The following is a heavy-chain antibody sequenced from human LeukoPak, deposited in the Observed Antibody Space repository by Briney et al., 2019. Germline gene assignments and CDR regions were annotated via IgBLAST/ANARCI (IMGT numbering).Heavy chain of an antibody. J-gene: IGHJ4*02. D-gene: IGHD2-15*01. Sequence: GASVKVSFKASGYTFTGYYMHWVRQAPGQGLEWMGWINPNSGGTNYAQKFQGRVTMTRDTSISTAYMELSRLRSDDTAVYYCARDRTRILLLPGYWGQGTLVTVSS. V-gene: IGHV1-2*02. CDR1: GYTFTGYY. CDR2: INPNSGGT. CDR3: ARDRTRILLLPGY.